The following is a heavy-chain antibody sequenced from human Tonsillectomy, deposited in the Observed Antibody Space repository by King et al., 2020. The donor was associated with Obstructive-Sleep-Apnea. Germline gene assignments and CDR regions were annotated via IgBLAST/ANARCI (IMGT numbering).Heavy chain of an antibody. V-gene: IGHV4-4*02. CDR3: ARDLLTGTTTSEYYFDY. Sequence: VQLQESGPGLVKPSGTQSLTCAVSGGSISSSNWWSWVRQPPGKGLEWIGEIYHSGSTNYNPSLKSRVTISVDKSKNQFSLKLNSVTAADTAVYYCARDLLTGTTTSEYYFDYWGQGTLVTVSS. D-gene: IGHD1-7*01. J-gene: IGHJ4*02. CDR2: IYHSGST. CDR1: GGSISSSNW.